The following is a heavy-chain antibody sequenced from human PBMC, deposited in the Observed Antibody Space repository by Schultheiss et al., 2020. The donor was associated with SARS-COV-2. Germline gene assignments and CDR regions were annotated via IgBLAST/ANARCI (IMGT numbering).Heavy chain of an antibody. Sequence: SETLSLTCTVSGGSISSSSYYWGWIRQPPGKGLEWIGSIYHSGSTYYNPSLKSRVTISVDTSKNQFSLKLSSVTAADTAVYSCARGRGVGVVVVPAAMSLRYGLDVWGQGTTVTVSS. V-gene: IGHV4-39*07. CDR3: ARGRGVGVVVVPAAMSLRYGLDV. CDR1: GGSISSSSYY. CDR2: IYHSGST. J-gene: IGHJ6*02. D-gene: IGHD2-2*01.